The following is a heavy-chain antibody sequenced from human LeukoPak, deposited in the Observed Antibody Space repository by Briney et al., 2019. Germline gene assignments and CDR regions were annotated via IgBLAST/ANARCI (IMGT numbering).Heavy chain of an antibody. CDR3: ARGSSAIVH. D-gene: IGHD2-21*02. CDR1: GGSFSGYY. J-gene: IGHJ4*02. Sequence: SETLSLTCAVYGGSFSGYYWSWIRQPPGKGLEWIGEINHSGSTNYNPSLKSRVTISVDTSKSQFSLKLSSVTAADTAVYYCARGSSAIVHWGQGTLVTVSS. CDR2: INHSGST. V-gene: IGHV4-34*01.